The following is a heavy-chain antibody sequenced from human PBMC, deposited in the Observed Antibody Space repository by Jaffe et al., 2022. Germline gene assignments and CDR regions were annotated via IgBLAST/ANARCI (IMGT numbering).Heavy chain of an antibody. CDR2: IAVFNGNI. Sequence: QMQLVQSGAEVKQTGSSVKISCRSSGYTLSYRYLHWVRQAPGQALEWMGWIAVFNGNINYAQRFQDRVTITGDRSMSMAYMALNSLRSEDTAMYYCAASGSFSPRGHLQDWGQGTLVTVSS. J-gene: IGHJ1*01. D-gene: IGHD1-26*01. V-gene: IGHV1-45*02. CDR3: AASGSFSPRGHLQD. CDR1: GYTLSYRY.